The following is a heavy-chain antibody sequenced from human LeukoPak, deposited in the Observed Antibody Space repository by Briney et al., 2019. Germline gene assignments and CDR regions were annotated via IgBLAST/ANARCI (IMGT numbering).Heavy chain of an antibody. CDR1: GFTFSSYG. D-gene: IGHD3-22*01. J-gene: IGHJ6*02. CDR2: ISYDGSNK. Sequence: GGSLRLSCAASGFTFSSYGMHWVRQAPGKGLEWVAVISYDGSNKYYADSVKGRFTISRDNSKSTLYLQMNSLRAEDTAVYYCAKEIYAPYYYDSSGHQAKYYYYGMDVWGQGTTVTVSS. CDR3: AKEIYAPYYYDSSGHQAKYYYYGMDV. V-gene: IGHV3-30*18.